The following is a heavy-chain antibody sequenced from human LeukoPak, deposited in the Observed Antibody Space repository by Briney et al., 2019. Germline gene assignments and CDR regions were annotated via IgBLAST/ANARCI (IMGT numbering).Heavy chain of an antibody. CDR2: MYYNVTS. Sequence: PSETLSLTCTVSGSSISGYYCSWIRQPPGKGLEWIGYMYYNVTSSYNPSLKSRVTISVDTSKNQFSLKLTSVTAADTAVYYCARRRYTSGQVDSWGQGTLVTVSS. V-gene: IGHV4-59*08. D-gene: IGHD6-19*01. CDR1: GSSISGYY. J-gene: IGHJ4*02. CDR3: ARRRYTSGQVDS.